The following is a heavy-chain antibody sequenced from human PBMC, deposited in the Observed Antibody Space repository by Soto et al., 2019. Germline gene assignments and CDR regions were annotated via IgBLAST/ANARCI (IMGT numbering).Heavy chain of an antibody. CDR1: SGSMNSGGYY. Sequence: QVQLQESGPGLVKPSQTLSLTCSVSSGSMNSGGYYWSWIRQHPGKGLEWIGYIYNNGDTYYNPSLKSRVSISLDTSTNQFSLNVTSVTAADTAVYYCARRGGSSSGYYYYAMDVWGQVTTVTVSS. V-gene: IGHV4-31*03. CDR2: IYNNGDT. J-gene: IGHJ6*02. D-gene: IGHD6-6*01. CDR3: ARRGGSSSGYYYYAMDV.